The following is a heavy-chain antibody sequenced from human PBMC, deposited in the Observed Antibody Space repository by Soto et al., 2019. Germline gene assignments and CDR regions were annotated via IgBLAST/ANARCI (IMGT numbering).Heavy chain of an antibody. Sequence: QVQLQESGPGLVRPSGALSVPCAVSGDSISRSPWWSWVRQSPGKGLEWIGEISHSGITHYNPSLKRRVTISGDKSKNQLSLKLTSVTAADTAVYYCARVRYDRSGVDHWGQGTLVSVSS. D-gene: IGHD3-22*01. CDR2: ISHSGIT. V-gene: IGHV4-4*02. CDR3: ARVRYDRSGVDH. J-gene: IGHJ4*02. CDR1: GDSISRSPW.